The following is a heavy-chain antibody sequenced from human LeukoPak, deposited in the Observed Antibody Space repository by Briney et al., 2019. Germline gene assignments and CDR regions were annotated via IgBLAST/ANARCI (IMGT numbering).Heavy chain of an antibody. Sequence: PGGSLRLSCAASGFTFSSYGMHWVRQAPGKGLEWVAVISYDGSNKYYADSVKGRFTISRDNSKNTLYLQMNSLRAEDTAVYYCAKDGSGSGGWFDPWGQGTLVTVSS. J-gene: IGHJ5*02. CDR1: GFTFSSYG. D-gene: IGHD1-26*01. CDR3: AKDGSGSGGWFDP. V-gene: IGHV3-30*18. CDR2: ISYDGSNK.